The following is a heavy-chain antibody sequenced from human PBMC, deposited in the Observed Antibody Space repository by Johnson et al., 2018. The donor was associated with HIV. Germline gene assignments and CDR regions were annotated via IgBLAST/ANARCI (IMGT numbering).Heavy chain of an antibody. CDR2: ISYDGSNK. Sequence: QMQLVESGGVVVQPGGSLRLSCAASGFTFDDYAMHWVRQAPGKGLEWVAVISYDGSNKYYADSVKGRFTISRDNSKNTLYLQMNSLRAEDTAVYYCAKVRGDFWSGYCGGLNDAFDIWGQGTMVTVSS. CDR1: GFTFDDYA. D-gene: IGHD3-3*01. V-gene: IGHV3-30*18. J-gene: IGHJ3*02. CDR3: AKVRGDFWSGYCGGLNDAFDI.